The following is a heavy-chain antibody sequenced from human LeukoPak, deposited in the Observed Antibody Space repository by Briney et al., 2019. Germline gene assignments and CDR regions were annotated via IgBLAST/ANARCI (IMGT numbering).Heavy chain of an antibody. Sequence: GESLKISCKTSGYSFTTYWIGWVRQMPGTGLEWVGAIDPDDSDTRSSPSFQGQVVISADRSIRTAYLQWNTLKTSDTAMYYCVRQRGASGTVNHFDPWGQGTLVTVSS. CDR3: VRQRGASGTVNHFDP. CDR2: IDPDDSDT. V-gene: IGHV5-51*01. CDR1: GYSFTTYW. J-gene: IGHJ5*02. D-gene: IGHD3-10*01.